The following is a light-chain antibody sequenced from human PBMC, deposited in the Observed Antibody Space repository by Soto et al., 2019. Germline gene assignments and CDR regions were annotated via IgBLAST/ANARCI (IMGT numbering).Light chain of an antibody. CDR1: NSNIGAGYD. CDR2: GNS. V-gene: IGLV1-40*01. CDR3: QSYDNSLSVYV. Sequence: QSVLTQPPSVSGAPGQRVTISCTGKNSNIGAGYDVHWYQQLPGTAPKLLIYGNSNRPSGVPDRFSGSKSGTSASLAITGLQAEDEADYYCQSYDNSLSVYVFGTGTKLTVL. J-gene: IGLJ1*01.